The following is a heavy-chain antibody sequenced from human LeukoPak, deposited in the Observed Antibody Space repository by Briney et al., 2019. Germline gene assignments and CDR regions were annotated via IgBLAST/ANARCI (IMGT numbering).Heavy chain of an antibody. Sequence: GGSLRLSCAASGFTFSDYYMSWIRQAPGKGLEWVSYISSSGSSIDYADSLKGRFTISRDNSKNTLYLQMSSLRAEDTAVYYCAKGPGSYFSYYYHMDVWGKGTTVTISS. CDR3: AKGPGSYFSYYYHMDV. CDR1: GFTFSDYY. V-gene: IGHV3-11*01. CDR2: ISSSGSSI. D-gene: IGHD3-10*01. J-gene: IGHJ6*03.